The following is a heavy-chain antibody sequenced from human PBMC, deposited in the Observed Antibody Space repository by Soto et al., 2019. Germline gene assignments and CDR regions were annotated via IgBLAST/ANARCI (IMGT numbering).Heavy chain of an antibody. CDR3: ASIHCTNGVCLHYYGMDV. Sequence: GESLKISCKGSGYSFTSYWISWVRQMPGEGLEWMGRIDPSDSYTNYSPSFQGHVTISADKSISTAYLQWSSLKASDTAMYYCASIHCTNGVCLHYYGMDVWGQGTTVTVS. V-gene: IGHV5-10-1*01. CDR2: IDPSDSYT. J-gene: IGHJ6*02. D-gene: IGHD2-8*01. CDR1: GYSFTSYW.